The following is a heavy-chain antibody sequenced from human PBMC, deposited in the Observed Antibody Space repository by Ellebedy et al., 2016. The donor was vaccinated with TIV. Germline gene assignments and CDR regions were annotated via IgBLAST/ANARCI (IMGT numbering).Heavy chain of an antibody. D-gene: IGHD6-25*01. J-gene: IGHJ4*02. V-gene: IGHV4-59*01. Sequence: SETLSLTXTVSSGSISSYYWSWIRQPPGKGLEWIGYIFHSGSTNYNPSLKSRVTISVDTSKNQFSLKLSSVTAADTAVYYCARRTSGIPAAGVDSWGQGTRVTVSS. CDR3: ARRTSGIPAAGVDS. CDR1: SGSISSYY. CDR2: IFHSGST.